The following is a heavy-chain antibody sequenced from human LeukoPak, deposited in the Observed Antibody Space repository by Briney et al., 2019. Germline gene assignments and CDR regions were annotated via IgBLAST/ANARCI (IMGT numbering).Heavy chain of an antibody. V-gene: IGHV3-53*01. CDR2: ISSSGDT. D-gene: IGHD1-14*01. CDR1: GVTVSTSY. J-gene: IGHJ3*01. Sequence: GGSLRLSYALYGVTVSTSYMNWARQAPGKGLEYVSVISSSGDTNYADSVKGRFTISRDTAKNTIYLQMNSLSAEDTALYYCARDPVPEFWGQGTMVTVSS. CDR3: ARDPVPEF.